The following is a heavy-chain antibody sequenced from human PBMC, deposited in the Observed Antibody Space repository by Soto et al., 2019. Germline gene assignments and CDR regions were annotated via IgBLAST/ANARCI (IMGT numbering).Heavy chain of an antibody. D-gene: IGHD6-13*01. CDR1: GFTFRNHA. CDR3: AKPLAAAGTKYYYGMDV. V-gene: IGHV3-30-3*01. Sequence: GGSLSLSCAASGFTFRNHAIHWVRQAPGKGLECLAVIAYDGSNAFYTDSVKGRFTISRDNSKNTLYLHMNSLRAEDTAVYYCAKPLAAAGTKYYYGMDVWGQGTTVTVS. CDR2: IAYDGSNA. J-gene: IGHJ6*02.